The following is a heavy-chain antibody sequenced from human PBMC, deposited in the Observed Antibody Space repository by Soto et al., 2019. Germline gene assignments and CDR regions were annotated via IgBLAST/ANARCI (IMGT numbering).Heavy chain of an antibody. CDR1: GLTFSSYG. D-gene: IGHD6-19*01. Sequence: GVSKRLSCAAAGLTFSSYGMHWVNKAPGKGLEWVAVISYDGSNKYYADSVKGRFTISRDNSKNTLYLQMNSLRAEDTAVYYCAKGSGWHDYYYYGMDVWGQGTTVTVSS. J-gene: IGHJ6*02. CDR2: ISYDGSNK. V-gene: IGHV3-30*18. CDR3: AKGSGWHDYYYYGMDV.